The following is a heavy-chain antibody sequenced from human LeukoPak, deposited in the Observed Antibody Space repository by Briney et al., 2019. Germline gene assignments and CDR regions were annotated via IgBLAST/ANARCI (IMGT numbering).Heavy chain of an antibody. CDR1: GFTFSSYA. V-gene: IGHV3-48*01. CDR3: ARAAGEMATIRY. D-gene: IGHD5-24*01. Sequence: PGRSLRLSCAASGFTFSSYAMHWVRQAPGKGLEWVSYISSSGSTIYYADSVKGRFTISRDNAKNSLYLQMNSLRAEDTAVYYCARAAGEMATIRYWGQGTLVTVSS. CDR2: ISSSGSTI. J-gene: IGHJ4*02.